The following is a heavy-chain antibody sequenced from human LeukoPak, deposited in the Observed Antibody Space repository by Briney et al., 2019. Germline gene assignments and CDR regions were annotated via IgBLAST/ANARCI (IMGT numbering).Heavy chain of an antibody. V-gene: IGHV4-39*01. CDR2: IHYSGTT. J-gene: IGHJ4*02. CDR3: ARQEGRFDY. Sequence: SETPSLTCTVSGGSISRSSYYWAWIRRPPGKELEWIGSIHYSGTTYYKPSLKSRVTISVDTSKNQFSLKLTSVSAEDTAIYYCARQEGRFDYWGQGTLVTVSS. CDR1: GGSISRSSYY.